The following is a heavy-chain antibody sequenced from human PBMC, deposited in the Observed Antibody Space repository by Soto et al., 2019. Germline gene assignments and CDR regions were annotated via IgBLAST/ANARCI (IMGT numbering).Heavy chain of an antibody. D-gene: IGHD3-22*01. V-gene: IGHV1-69*13. CDR3: ARPRGYYDSSGYYDY. Sequence: SVKVSCKASGGTFSSYAISWVRQAPGQGLEWMGGIIPIFGTANYAQKFQGRVTITADESTSTAYMELSSLRSEDTAVYYCARPRGYYDSSGYYDYWGQGTLVTVSS. J-gene: IGHJ4*02. CDR2: IIPIFGTA. CDR1: GGTFSSYA.